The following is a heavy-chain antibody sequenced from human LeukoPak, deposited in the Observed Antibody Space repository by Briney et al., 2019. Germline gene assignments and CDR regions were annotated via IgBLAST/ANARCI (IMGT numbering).Heavy chain of an antibody. CDR2: ISSNGGST. CDR1: GFTFSSYA. D-gene: IGHD3-22*01. J-gene: IGHJ6*04. V-gene: IGHV3-64*01. Sequence: GGSLRLSCAASGFTFSSYAMHWVRQAPGKGLVYVSAISSNGGSTYYANSVKGRFTISRDNSKNTLYLQMGSLRAEDMAVYYCARDVYYDSSGMDVWGKGTTVTVSS. CDR3: ARDVYYDSSGMDV.